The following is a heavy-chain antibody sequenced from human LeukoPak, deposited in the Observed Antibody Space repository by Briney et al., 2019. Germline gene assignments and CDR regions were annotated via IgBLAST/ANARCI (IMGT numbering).Heavy chain of an antibody. D-gene: IGHD3-22*01. CDR3: AKCQTLKSMIVEVVELDY. Sequence: ASVKVSCQASGYTFTGYYMHWVRQAPGQGLEWMGWINPNSGGTNYAQKFQGRVTMTRDTSISTAYMELSRLRSEDAAVYYCAKCQTLKSMIVEVVELDYWGQGTLVTASS. V-gene: IGHV1-2*02. J-gene: IGHJ4*02. CDR2: INPNSGGT. CDR1: GYTFTGYY.